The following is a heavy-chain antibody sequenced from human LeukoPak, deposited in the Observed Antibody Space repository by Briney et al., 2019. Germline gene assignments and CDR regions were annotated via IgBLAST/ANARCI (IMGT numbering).Heavy chain of an antibody. CDR1: GGSISSSSYY. D-gene: IGHD3-22*01. Sequence: PSETLSLTCTVSGGSISSSSYYWGWIRQPPGKGLEWIGSIYYSGSTYYNPSLKSRVTISVDTSKNQFSLKLSSVTAADTAVYYCARGPPASITMIVPNQGWFDPWGQGTLVTVSS. J-gene: IGHJ5*02. CDR2: IYYSGST. V-gene: IGHV4-39*07. CDR3: ARGPPASITMIVPNQGWFDP.